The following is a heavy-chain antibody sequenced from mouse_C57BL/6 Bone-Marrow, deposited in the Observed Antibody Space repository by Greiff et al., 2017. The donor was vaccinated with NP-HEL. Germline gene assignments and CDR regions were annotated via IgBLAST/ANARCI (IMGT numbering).Heavy chain of an antibody. Sequence: VQLQQSVAELVRPGASVKLSCTASGFNIKNTYMHWVKQRPEQGLEWIGRIDPANGNTKYAPKFQGKATITADTSSNTAYLQLSSLTSEDTAIYYCARSVYYDYDGDWYFDVWGTGTTVTVSS. CDR1: GFNIKNTY. J-gene: IGHJ1*03. V-gene: IGHV14-3*01. CDR3: ARSVYYDYDGDWYFDV. CDR2: IDPANGNT. D-gene: IGHD2-4*01.